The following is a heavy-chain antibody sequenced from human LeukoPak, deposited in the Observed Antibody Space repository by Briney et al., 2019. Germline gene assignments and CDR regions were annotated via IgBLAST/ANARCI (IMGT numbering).Heavy chain of an antibody. Sequence: GGSLRLSCAASGFSFRNYIMSWFRQAPGKGLEWVSAINSGSGDSTYYADSVKGRFTISRDNSKNTVYLQMNSLRAEDTAVYYCARGTPSSSGWLYYGMDVWGQGTTVTVSS. CDR3: ARGTPSSSGWLYYGMDV. CDR1: GFSFRNYI. J-gene: IGHJ6*02. V-gene: IGHV3-23*01. D-gene: IGHD6-19*01. CDR2: INSGSGDST.